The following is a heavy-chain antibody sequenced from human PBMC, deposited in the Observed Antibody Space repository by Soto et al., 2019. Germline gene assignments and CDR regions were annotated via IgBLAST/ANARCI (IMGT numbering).Heavy chain of an antibody. V-gene: IGHV3-23*01. CDR1: GFTFSNYA. CDR2: ISGSDGST. Sequence: GGSLRLSCAASGFTFSNYAMSWFRQAPGKGLEWVSAISGSDGSTYYADSVKGRFTISRDDPKNRLYLQMNSLRDEDTAVYYCAKDIVVVPAASDAFDMWGQGTMVTV. D-gene: IGHD2-2*01. J-gene: IGHJ3*02. CDR3: AKDIVVVPAASDAFDM.